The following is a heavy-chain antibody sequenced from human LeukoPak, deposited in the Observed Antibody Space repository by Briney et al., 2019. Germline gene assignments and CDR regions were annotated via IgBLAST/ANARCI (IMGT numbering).Heavy chain of an antibody. CDR3: ARGEYYGYGLGSNCDY. D-gene: IGHD3-10*01. V-gene: IGHV1-8*01. J-gene: IGHJ4*02. Sequence: GASVKVSCKASGYTFTSYDINWVRQATGQGLEWMGWMNPNSGNTGYAQKFQGRVTMTRNTSISTAYMELSSLRSEDTAVYYCARGEYYGYGLGSNCDYWGQGTLVTVSS. CDR1: GYTFTSYD. CDR2: MNPNSGNT.